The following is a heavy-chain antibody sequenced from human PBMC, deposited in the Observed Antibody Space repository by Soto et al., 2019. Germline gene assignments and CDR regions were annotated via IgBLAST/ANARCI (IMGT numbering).Heavy chain of an antibody. V-gene: IGHV1-8*01. J-gene: IGHJ6*03. CDR3: ARGGALSAGYYYYYMDV. CDR2: MDPRSGNP. Sequence: QEQLVQSGAEVKKPGASAKVSCKASGYTFTDFDITWVRQATGQGLEWVGWMDPRSGNPGFSEKFERRVTLTRDTSVTTAYMELSDLTSEHTAVYFCARGGALSAGYYYYYMDVWGTGTAVTVSS. CDR1: GYTFTDFD.